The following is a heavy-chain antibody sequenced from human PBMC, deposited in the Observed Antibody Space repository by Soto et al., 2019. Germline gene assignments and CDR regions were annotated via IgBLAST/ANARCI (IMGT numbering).Heavy chain of an antibody. CDR2: IYPGDSDT. J-gene: IGHJ3*02. V-gene: IGHV5-51*01. D-gene: IGHD3-9*01. CDR1: GYSFTSYW. CDR3: ARSPAVLRYFEWTGAFDI. Sequence: PGESLKISCKGSGYSFTSYWIGWVRQMPGKGLEWMGIIYPGDSDTRYSPSFQGQVTISADKSISTAYLQWSSLKASDTAMYYCARSPAVLRYFEWTGAFDIWGQGTMVTVSS.